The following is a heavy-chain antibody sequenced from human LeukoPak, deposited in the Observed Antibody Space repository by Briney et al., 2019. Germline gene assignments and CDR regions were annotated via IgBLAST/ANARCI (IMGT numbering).Heavy chain of an antibody. CDR1: GCTFSSYA. D-gene: IGHD1-26*01. CDR2: IIPIFGRA. Sequence: ASVKVSCKASGCTFSSYAISWVRQAPGQGLEWMGRIIPIFGRANYAQKFQGRVTITTDASTSTAYMELSSLRSEDTAVYYCARGGQWELPEGWGQGTLVTVSS. J-gene: IGHJ4*02. V-gene: IGHV1-69*05. CDR3: ARGGQWELPEG.